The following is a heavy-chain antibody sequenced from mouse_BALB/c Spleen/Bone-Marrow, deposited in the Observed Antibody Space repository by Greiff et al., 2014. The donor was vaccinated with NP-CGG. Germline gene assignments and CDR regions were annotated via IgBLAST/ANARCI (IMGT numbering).Heavy chain of an antibody. J-gene: IGHJ1*01. V-gene: IGHV1-7*01. CDR3: ARGLRDWYFDV. Sequence: QVQLQQSGAELAKPGASVKMSCKASGYTFTTYWIHWVKQRPGQGLEWIGYINPSTGNTEYNQKFRDRATLTADKSSSTPYMQLISLTSEDSAVYYCARGLRDWYFDVWGAGTTVTVSS. CDR1: GYTFTTYW. CDR2: INPSTGNT. D-gene: IGHD2-4*01.